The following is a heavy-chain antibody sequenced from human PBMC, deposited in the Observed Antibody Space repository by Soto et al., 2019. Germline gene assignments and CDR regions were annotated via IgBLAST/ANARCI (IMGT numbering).Heavy chain of an antibody. CDR3: ASSHAGAHITAAVH. D-gene: IGHD6-13*01. Sequence: TLPVPCTVSGGSISRGSDYLCWIRQHPGKGLEWIGYIYHSGSTYYNPSLKSRVTISVDRSKNQFSLKLSSVTAADTAVYYCASSHAGAHITAAVHWGQGTLVTVS. J-gene: IGHJ4*02. CDR2: IYHSGST. CDR1: GGSISRGSDY. V-gene: IGHV4-30-2*01.